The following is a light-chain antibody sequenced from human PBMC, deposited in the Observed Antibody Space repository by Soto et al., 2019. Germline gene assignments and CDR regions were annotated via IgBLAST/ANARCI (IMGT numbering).Light chain of an antibody. CDR2: AET. CDR3: QQTYSMPVT. J-gene: IGKJ2*01. V-gene: IGKV1-39*01. Sequence: DVQMTQSPSSLSASVGDRVTITCRASQNIASFLNWYQQRPGTAPKLLIYAETNLESGVPSRFSGRGSATDFTLSISSLQPEDFATYFCQQTYSMPVTFGQGTKLEMK. CDR1: QNIASF.